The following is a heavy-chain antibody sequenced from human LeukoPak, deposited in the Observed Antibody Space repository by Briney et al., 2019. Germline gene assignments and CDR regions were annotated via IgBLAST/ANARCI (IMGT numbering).Heavy chain of an antibody. Sequence: GRSLRLSCAASGFTFSSYAMHWVRQAPGKGLEWVAVISYDGSNKYYADSVKGRFTISRDNSKNTLYLQMNSLRAEDTAVYFCAKGSASVRPYYFDYWGQGTLVTVSS. V-gene: IGHV3-30-3*01. D-gene: IGHD2-21*01. CDR2: ISYDGSNK. CDR3: AKGSASVRPYYFDY. CDR1: GFTFSSYA. J-gene: IGHJ4*02.